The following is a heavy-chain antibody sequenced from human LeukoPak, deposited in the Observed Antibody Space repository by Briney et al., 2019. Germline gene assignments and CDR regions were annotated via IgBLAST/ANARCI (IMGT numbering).Heavy chain of an antibody. CDR1: GFTSSSYG. Sequence: PGGSLRLSCAASGFTSSSYGMHWVRQAPGKGLEWVAFIRYDGSNKYYADSVKGRFTISRDNSKNTLYLQMNSLRAEDTAVYYCAKDYRIAAAGSDYIYWGQGTLVTVSS. J-gene: IGHJ4*02. CDR3: AKDYRIAAAGSDYIY. CDR2: IRYDGSNK. V-gene: IGHV3-30*02. D-gene: IGHD6-13*01.